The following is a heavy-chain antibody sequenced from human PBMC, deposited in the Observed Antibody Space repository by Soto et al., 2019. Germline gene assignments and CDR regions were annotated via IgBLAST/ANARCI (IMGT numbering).Heavy chain of an antibody. D-gene: IGHD3-16*02. J-gene: IGHJ6*03. V-gene: IGHV1-2*04. CDR3: ARAGYDYIWGSYRPRGYYYMDV. Sequence: ASVKVSCKASGYTFTCYYMHWVRQAPGQGLEWMGWINPNSGGTNYAQKFQGWVTMTRDTSIRQAYMELSRLRSDDTAVYYCARAGYDYIWGSYRPRGYYYMDVWGKGTTVTVSS. CDR1: GYTFTCYY. CDR2: INPNSGGT.